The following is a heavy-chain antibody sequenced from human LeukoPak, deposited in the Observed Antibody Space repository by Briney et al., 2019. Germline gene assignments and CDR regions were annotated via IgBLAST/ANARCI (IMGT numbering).Heavy chain of an antibody. CDR3: ARGVGGYSYGLGAYWFDP. V-gene: IGHV1-8*01. CDR2: MNPNRGKK. J-gene: IGHJ5*02. D-gene: IGHD5-18*01. Sequence: GASVKVSCKASGYTFTSYDINWVRQATGQGLEGMGWMNPNRGKKGYALKFPSRVTTTRNTSICTAYMELRSLRSEDTAVYYCARGVGGYSYGLGAYWFDPWGQGTLVTVSS. CDR1: GYTFTSYD.